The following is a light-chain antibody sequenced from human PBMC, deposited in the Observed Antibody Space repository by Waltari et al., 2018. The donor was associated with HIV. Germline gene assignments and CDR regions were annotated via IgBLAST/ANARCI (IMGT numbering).Light chain of an antibody. J-gene: IGLJ3*02. V-gene: IGLV2-14*03. CDR3: SSYTSSISLV. CDR2: DVP. Sequence: QSALTQPASVSGSPGQSITISCTGTNNDVGTYNYVSWYQQHPGKAPKPMIYDVPDRPSGVSDRFSGSKSGNTASLTISGLQAEDEADYYCSSYTSSISLVFGGGTKVTVL. CDR1: NNDVGTYNY.